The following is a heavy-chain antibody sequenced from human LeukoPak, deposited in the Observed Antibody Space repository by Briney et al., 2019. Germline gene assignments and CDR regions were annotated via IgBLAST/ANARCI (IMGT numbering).Heavy chain of an antibody. CDR1: GASISSNY. CDR2: IHYTGGT. Sequence: PSETLSLTCTVSGASISSNYWSWIRQSPGKGLEWIGYIHYTGGTNYNPSLRSRVTISLDTSKNQFSLMLTSVTAADTAVYYCARVSGYGGDADRYFDLWGRGTLVTVSS. J-gene: IGHJ2*01. CDR3: ARVSGYGGDADRYFDL. V-gene: IGHV4-59*01. D-gene: IGHD5-12*01.